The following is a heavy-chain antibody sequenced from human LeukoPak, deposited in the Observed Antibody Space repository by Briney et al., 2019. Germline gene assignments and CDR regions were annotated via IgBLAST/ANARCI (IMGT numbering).Heavy chain of an antibody. D-gene: IGHD6-19*01. V-gene: IGHV3-33*01. Sequence: GWSVRLSCAASGFTFSSYGMHWVRQAPGKGLEWVAVIWYDGSNKYYADSVKGRFTISRDNSKNTLYLQMNSLRAEDTAVYYCARDSIAVAASGGLDYWGQGTLVTVTS. CDR3: ARDSIAVAASGGLDY. CDR1: GFTFSSYG. CDR2: IWYDGSNK. J-gene: IGHJ4*02.